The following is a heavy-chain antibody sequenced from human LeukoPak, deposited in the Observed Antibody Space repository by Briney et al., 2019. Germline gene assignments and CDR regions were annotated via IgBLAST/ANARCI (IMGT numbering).Heavy chain of an antibody. CDR1: GFTFDDYT. CDR3: AIDHLDGHNPIDS. Sequence: GALGSPCRAFGFTFDDYTMHWGRLVPGKGLEWVSLISGDSDATYYAGSVKGRFTISRDNRKNFLSLQMNSLTKADTAFYFCAIDHLDGHNPIDSWGQGALVTVSP. J-gene: IGHJ4*02. CDR2: ISGDSDAT. D-gene: IGHD5-24*01. V-gene: IGHV3-43*01.